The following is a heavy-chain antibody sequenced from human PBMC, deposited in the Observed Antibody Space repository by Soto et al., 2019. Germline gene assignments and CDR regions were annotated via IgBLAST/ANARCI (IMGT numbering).Heavy chain of an antibody. CDR3: AKAEVDSSSSAD. CDR2: ISGSGGST. J-gene: IGHJ4*02. D-gene: IGHD6-6*01. CDR1: EFTFSSYA. Sequence: GGSLRLSCAASEFTFSSYAMSWVRQAPGKGLEWVSAISGSGGSTYYADSVKGRFTISRDNSKNTLYLQMNSLRAEDTAVYYCAKAEVDSSSSADWGQGTLVTVSS. V-gene: IGHV3-23*01.